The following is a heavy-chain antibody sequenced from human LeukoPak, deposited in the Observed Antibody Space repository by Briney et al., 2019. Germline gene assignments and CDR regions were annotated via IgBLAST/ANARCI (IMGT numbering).Heavy chain of an antibody. J-gene: IGHJ3*02. CDR2: IWYDGSNK. V-gene: IGHV3-33*08. Sequence: GGSLRLSCAASGFTFSTYGMHWVRQAPGKGLEWVAVIWYDGSNKYYADSVKGRFTISRDNSKNTLYLQMNSLRAEDTAVYYCARGPSTMIDAFDIWGQGTMVTVSS. CDR1: GFTFSTYG. CDR3: ARGPSTMIDAFDI. D-gene: IGHD3-22*01.